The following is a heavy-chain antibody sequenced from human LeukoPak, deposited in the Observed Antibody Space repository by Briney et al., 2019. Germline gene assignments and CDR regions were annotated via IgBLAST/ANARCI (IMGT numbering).Heavy chain of an antibody. CDR3: AKATQQQLVPTHFDY. D-gene: IGHD6-13*01. CDR1: GFTFDDYA. V-gene: IGHV3-9*01. J-gene: IGHJ4*02. Sequence: GRSLRLSCAASGFTFDDYAIHWVRQAPGKGLEWVSGISWNSGSIGYADSVKGRFTISRDNAKNSLYLQMNSLRAEDTALYYCAKATQQQLVPTHFDYWGQGTLVTVSS. CDR2: ISWNSGSI.